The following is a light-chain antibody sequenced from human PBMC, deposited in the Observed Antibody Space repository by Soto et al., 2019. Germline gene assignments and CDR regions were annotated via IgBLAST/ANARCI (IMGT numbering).Light chain of an antibody. CDR2: DVN. V-gene: IGLV2-11*01. J-gene: IGLJ3*02. CDR3: GSYAGGLV. Sequence: QSALTQPRSVSGSPGQSVTISCTGTSSDIGGYNYVSWYQQHPGKAPKLMIYDVNKRPSGVPDRFSGSKSGNTASLTISGLQAADEADYSCGSYAGGLVFGGGTKLTVL. CDR1: SSDIGGYNY.